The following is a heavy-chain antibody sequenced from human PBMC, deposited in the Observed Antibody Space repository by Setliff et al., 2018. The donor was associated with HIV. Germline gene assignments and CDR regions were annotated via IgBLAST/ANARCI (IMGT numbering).Heavy chain of an antibody. J-gene: IGHJ5*02. CDR3: ARVIGDDFWSGTSNWFDP. CDR2: IVPTLGAV. D-gene: IGHD3-3*01. V-gene: IGHV1-69*04. CDR1: GDTFGSYA. Sequence: VKVSCKASGDTFGSYAISWVRQAPGQGLEWMGRIVPTLGAVNYAQKFQGRIKITADKPTTTAYMQIVVLTSEDTAIYYCARVIGDDFWSGTSNWFDPWGQGTVVTVS.